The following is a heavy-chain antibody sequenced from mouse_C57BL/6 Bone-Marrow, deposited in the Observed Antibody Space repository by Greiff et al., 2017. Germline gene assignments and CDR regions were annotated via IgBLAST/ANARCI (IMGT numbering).Heavy chain of an antibody. J-gene: IGHJ2*01. V-gene: IGHV1-76*01. CDR3: DIITTVVAERYFDY. Sequence: VKLMESGAELVRPGASVKLSCKASGYTFTDYYINWVKQSPGQGLEWIARIYPGSGNTYYNENFKGKATPTAEKSSITAYMQLSSLTSEDSAVYFWDIITTVVAERYFDYWGQGTTLTVSS. CDR1: GYTFTDYY. D-gene: IGHD1-1*01. CDR2: IYPGSGNT.